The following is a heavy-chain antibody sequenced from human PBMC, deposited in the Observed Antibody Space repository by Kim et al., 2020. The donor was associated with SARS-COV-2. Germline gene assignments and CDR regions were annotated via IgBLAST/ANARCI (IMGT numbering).Heavy chain of an antibody. CDR3: ARRPSSQYYHGVCDS. CDR2: IKQDGNEK. J-gene: IGHJ2*01. CDR1: GFSFSSHW. Sequence: GGSLRLSCAASGFSFSSHWMTWVRQAPGKGLEWVANIKQDGNEKYYVDSVKGRFTISRDNAKNTLYLQMNSLRAEDTAVYYCARRPSSQYYHGVCDSRGR. V-gene: IGHV3-7*01. D-gene: IGHD2-2*01.